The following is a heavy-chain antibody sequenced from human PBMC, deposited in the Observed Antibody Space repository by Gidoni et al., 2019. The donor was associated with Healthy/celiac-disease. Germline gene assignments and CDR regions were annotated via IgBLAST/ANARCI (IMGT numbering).Heavy chain of an antibody. J-gene: IGHJ4*02. V-gene: IGHV1-69*04. CDR3: ASIVGATPSPVY. CDR1: GGTFSSYA. CDR2: IIPLLGIA. D-gene: IGHD1-26*01. Sequence: QVQLVQSGAEVKKPGSSGKVSCKASGGTFSSYAISWVRQAPGQGLEWMGRIIPLLGIANYAQKFQGRVTITADKSTSTAYMELSSLRSEDTAVYYCASIVGATPSPVYWGQGTLVTVSS.